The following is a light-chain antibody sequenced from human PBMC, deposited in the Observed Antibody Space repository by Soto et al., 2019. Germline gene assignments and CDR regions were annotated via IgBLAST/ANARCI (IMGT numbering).Light chain of an antibody. CDR1: TSNFVSNS. J-gene: IGLJ1*01. CDR2: RNH. Sequence: QSVLTQSPSASGTPGQRVTISCSASTSNFVSNSVSWYQHVPGTAPKLLISRNHQRPSGVPDRFSGSKSATSASLAISDLQPEDEADYCCAAWDDSLNEYVFGDGTKLTVL. CDR3: AAWDDSLNEYV. V-gene: IGLV1-44*01.